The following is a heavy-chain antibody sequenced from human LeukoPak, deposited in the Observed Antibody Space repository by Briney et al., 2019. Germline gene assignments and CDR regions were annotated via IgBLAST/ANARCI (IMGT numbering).Heavy chain of an antibody. CDR3: ARVLSSWQFDY. CDR1: GGSISSYY. Sequence: SETLPLTCTVSGGSISSYYWSWIRQPAGKGLEWIGRIYTSGSTNYNPSLKSRVTISVDKSKNQFSLKQSSVTAADTAVYYCARVLSSWQFDYWGQGTLVTVSS. J-gene: IGHJ4*02. V-gene: IGHV4-4*07. D-gene: IGHD6-13*01. CDR2: IYTSGST.